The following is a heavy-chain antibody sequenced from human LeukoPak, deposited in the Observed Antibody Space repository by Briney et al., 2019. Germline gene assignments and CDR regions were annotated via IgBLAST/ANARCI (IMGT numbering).Heavy chain of an antibody. CDR3: ARASQDIAAAFQFLPYFDY. J-gene: IGHJ4*02. CDR1: GGTFSSYA. Sequence: SVKVSCKASGGTFSSYAISWVRQAPGQGLEWMGGIIPIFGTANYAQKFQGRVTITADESTSTAYMELSSLRSEDTAVYYCARASQDIAAAFQFLPYFDYWGQGTLDTVSS. D-gene: IGHD6-13*01. V-gene: IGHV1-69*13. CDR2: IIPIFGTA.